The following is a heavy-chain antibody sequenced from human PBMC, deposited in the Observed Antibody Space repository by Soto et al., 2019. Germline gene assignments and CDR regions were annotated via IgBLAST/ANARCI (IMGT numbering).Heavy chain of an antibody. J-gene: IGHJ5*02. V-gene: IGHV1-3*01. D-gene: IGHD3-22*01. CDR2: INAGNGNT. CDR3: ARGSFMDDYDSSGYYLGWFDP. Sequence: ASVKVSCKASGYTFTSYAMHWVRQAPGQRLEWMGWINAGNGNTKYSQKFQGRVTITRDTSASTAYMELSSLRSEDTAVYYCARGSFMDDYDSSGYYLGWFDPWGKGTLVTVAS. CDR1: GYTFTSYA.